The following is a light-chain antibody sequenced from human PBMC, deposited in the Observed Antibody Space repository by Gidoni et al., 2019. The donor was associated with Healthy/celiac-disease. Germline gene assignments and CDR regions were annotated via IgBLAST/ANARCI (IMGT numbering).Light chain of an antibody. Sequence: SSELTQDPAVSVALGQTVRTTCQGDSLRSYYASWYQQKPVQAPVLVIYGKNHRPPGIPDRFSGSSSGNTASLTITGAQAEDEADYYCNSRDSSGNHLVFGGGTKLTVL. J-gene: IGLJ2*01. CDR3: NSRDSSGNHLV. CDR1: SLRSYY. V-gene: IGLV3-19*01. CDR2: GKN.